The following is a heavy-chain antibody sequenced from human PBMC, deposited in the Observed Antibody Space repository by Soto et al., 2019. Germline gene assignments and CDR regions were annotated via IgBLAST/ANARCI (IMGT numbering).Heavy chain of an antibody. J-gene: IGHJ4*01. CDR1: GYTFTNYG. D-gene: IGHD6-6*01. Sequence: QVPLVQSGAEVKKPGASVKVSCKASGYTFTNYGINWVRQAPGQGLDWLGWVSAYNGERRYAQRVQARVIMTTATSTTTAYMELRSLRSDDTAVYYCSRGTSIPASGDYWGQGTLVTVSS. CDR3: SRGTSIPASGDY. V-gene: IGHV1-18*01. CDR2: VSAYNGER.